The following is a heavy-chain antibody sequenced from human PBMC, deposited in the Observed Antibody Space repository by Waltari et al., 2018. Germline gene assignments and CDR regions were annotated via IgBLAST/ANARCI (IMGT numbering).Heavy chain of an antibody. Sequence: QVQLQQWGAGLLKPSETLSLTCAVYGGSFSGYYWSWIRQPPGKGLEWIGEINHSGRTNYKPALKSRVTISVDTSKNQFSLKLSSVTAADTAVYYCARGLYYYYGMDVWGQGTTVTVSS. CDR3: ARGLYYYYGMDV. CDR1: GGSFSGYY. CDR2: INHSGRT. V-gene: IGHV4-34*01. J-gene: IGHJ6*02.